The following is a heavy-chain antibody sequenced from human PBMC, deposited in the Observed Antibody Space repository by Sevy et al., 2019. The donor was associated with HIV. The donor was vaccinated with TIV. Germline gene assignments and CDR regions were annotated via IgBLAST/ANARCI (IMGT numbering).Heavy chain of an antibody. Sequence: GGSLRLSCATSGFTFNSYAMSWVRQAPGKGLEWVSTISTGGGFTYYADSVKGRFSISRDNFNNTLFLQMNSLRADDTAMYYCAKDFLSPNYYGTQFDFWGQGTVVTFSS. CDR2: ISTGGGFT. D-gene: IGHD3-10*01. J-gene: IGHJ4*02. CDR3: AKDFLSPNYYGTQFDF. V-gene: IGHV3-23*01. CDR1: GFTFNSYA.